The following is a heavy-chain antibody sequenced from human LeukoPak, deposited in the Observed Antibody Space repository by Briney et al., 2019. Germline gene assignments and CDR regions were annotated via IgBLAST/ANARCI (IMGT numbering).Heavy chain of an antibody. J-gene: IGHJ4*02. CDR1: GVSVSTVGYS. CDR3: ARMAGRTVDH. CDR2: IFPTGST. D-gene: IGHD5-24*01. V-gene: IGHV4-30-2*01. Sequence: PSETLSLTCTVSGVSVSTVGYSWAWIRQAPQKGLEWIGYIFPTGSTSHNPSLKSRLTISLERSNNQFSLSLNSVSAADTAVYYCARMAGRTVDHWGQGTLVTVTS.